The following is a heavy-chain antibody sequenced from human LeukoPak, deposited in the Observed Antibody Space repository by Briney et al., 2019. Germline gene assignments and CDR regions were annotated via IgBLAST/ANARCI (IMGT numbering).Heavy chain of an antibody. CDR2: ISGSGGST. Sequence: GGSLRLSCAASGFTFSSYAMSWVRQAPGKGLEWVSAISGSGGSTHYADSVKGRFTISRDNSKNSLYLQMNSLRAEDTAVYYCAKEFSSVTFFDYWGQGTLVTVSS. J-gene: IGHJ4*02. CDR1: GFTFSSYA. CDR3: AKEFSSVTFFDY. D-gene: IGHD4-17*01. V-gene: IGHV3-23*01.